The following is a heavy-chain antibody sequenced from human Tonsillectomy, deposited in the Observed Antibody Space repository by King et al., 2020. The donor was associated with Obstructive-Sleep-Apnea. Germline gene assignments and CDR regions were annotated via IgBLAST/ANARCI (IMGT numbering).Heavy chain of an antibody. CDR1: GFTVSSNY. CDR2: IYSGGST. V-gene: IGHV3-66*01. D-gene: IGHD3-10*01. CDR3: ARGDYYGSGSYFWAGYFQH. Sequence: VQLVESGGGLVQPGGSLRLSCAASGFTVSSNYMSWVRQAPGKGLEWVSVIYSGGSTYYADSVKGRFTISRDNSKNTLYLQMNSLRAEDTAVYYCARGDYYGSGSYFWAGYFQHWGQGTLVTVSS. J-gene: IGHJ1*01.